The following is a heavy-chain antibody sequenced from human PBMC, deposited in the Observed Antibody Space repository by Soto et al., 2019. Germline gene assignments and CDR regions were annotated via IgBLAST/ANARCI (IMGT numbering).Heavy chain of an antibody. CDR3: ARGGSMTGPFDY. CDR1: GGSISSYY. J-gene: IGHJ4*02. V-gene: IGHV4-59*13. Sequence: SETLSLTCTVSGGSISSYYWSWIRQPPGKGLEWIAYIYYTGSTNYNSSLKSRVTISSDASKNQFSLKLSSVTAADTAVYYCARGGSMTGPFDYWGQGTLVTVSS. CDR2: IYYTGST. D-gene: IGHD3-16*01.